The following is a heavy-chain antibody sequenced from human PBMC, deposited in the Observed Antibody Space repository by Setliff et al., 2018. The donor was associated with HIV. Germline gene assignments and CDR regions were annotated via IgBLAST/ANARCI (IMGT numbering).Heavy chain of an antibody. D-gene: IGHD3-10*01. CDR1: GYTFTTYG. CDR3: SRSGAPPYYYYGMDV. V-gene: IGHV1-18*04. J-gene: IGHJ6*02. Sequence: ASVKVSCKASGYTFTTYGVNWVRQAPGQGLEWMGWINSYNGNTKFAQKFQGRVTMTTDTSTTTAFMELRSLKADDTGIYYCSRSGAPPYYYYGMDVWGQGTTVTVS. CDR2: INSYNGNT.